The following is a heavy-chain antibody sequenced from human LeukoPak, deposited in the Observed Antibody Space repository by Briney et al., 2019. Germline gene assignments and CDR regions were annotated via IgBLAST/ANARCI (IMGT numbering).Heavy chain of an antibody. D-gene: IGHD6-19*01. V-gene: IGHV4-61*01. Sequence: PSETLSRTCTVSGGSVSSGSYYWSWIRQPPGKGLEWIGYIYYSGSTNYNPSLKSRVTISVDTSKNQFSLKLSSVTAADTAVYYCARRSYSSGFAFDIWGQGTMVTVSS. J-gene: IGHJ3*02. CDR2: IYYSGST. CDR1: GGSVSSGSYY. CDR3: ARRSYSSGFAFDI.